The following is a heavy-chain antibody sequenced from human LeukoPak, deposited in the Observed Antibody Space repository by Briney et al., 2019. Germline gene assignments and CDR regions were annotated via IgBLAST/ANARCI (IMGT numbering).Heavy chain of an antibody. J-gene: IGHJ4*02. CDR2: IWYDGSNI. Sequence: GRSLRLSCAASTFTLSNFGMHWVRQAPGNGLEWVAVIWYDGSNIYYADSVKGRFTVSRDNSKNTLYLQMNSLRAEDTAVYYCARVLKSGYSFGFDLWGQGTLVTVSP. D-gene: IGHD5-18*01. V-gene: IGHV3-33*01. CDR3: ARVLKSGYSFGFDL. CDR1: TFTLSNFG.